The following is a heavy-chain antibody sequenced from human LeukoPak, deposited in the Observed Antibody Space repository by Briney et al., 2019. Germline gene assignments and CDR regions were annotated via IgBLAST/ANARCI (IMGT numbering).Heavy chain of an antibody. CDR1: GGSIRSRDW. V-gene: IGHV4-4*02. CDR3: ARLGGYYLDY. CDR2: ISVSGST. J-gene: IGHJ4*02. Sequence: SGTLSLTCAVSGGSIRSRDWWRWVRQPPGKGLEWIGEISVSGSTNYNPSLKSRVTGSADTSKNQFSLKLSSVTAADTAIYYCARLGGYYLDYWGQGILVTVSS. D-gene: IGHD3-16*01.